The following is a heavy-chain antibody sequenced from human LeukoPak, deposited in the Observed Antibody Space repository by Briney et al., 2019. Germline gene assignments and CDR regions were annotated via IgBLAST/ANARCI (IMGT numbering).Heavy chain of an antibody. Sequence: SQTLSLTCTVSGGSIRSGDYYWSCIRPPPGKGLEWIGYIYYSGSTYYNPSLKSRVTISVDTSKNQFSLKLSSVTAADTAVYYCARVSSSRYYYFDYWGQGTLVTVSS. CDR2: IYYSGST. CDR3: ARVSSSRYYYFDY. D-gene: IGHD6-6*01. CDR1: GGSIRSGDYY. V-gene: IGHV4-30-4*01. J-gene: IGHJ4*02.